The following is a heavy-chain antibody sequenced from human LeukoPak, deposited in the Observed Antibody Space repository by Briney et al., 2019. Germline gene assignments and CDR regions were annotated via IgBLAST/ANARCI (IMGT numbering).Heavy chain of an antibody. Sequence: SETLSLTCTVSGGSISSYYWSWIRQPPGKGPEWIGYIYYSGTNYNPSLNSRVTISLDTSKNQFSLKVNSVTAADTAVYYCARGDTGYSSSSYWGQGTLVTVSS. CDR2: IYYSGT. D-gene: IGHD6-13*01. V-gene: IGHV4-59*01. CDR1: GGSISSYY. J-gene: IGHJ4*02. CDR3: ARGDTGYSSSSY.